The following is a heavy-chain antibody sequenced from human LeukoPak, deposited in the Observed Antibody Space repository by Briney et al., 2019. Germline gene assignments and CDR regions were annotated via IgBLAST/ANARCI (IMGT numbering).Heavy chain of an antibody. CDR1: GYTFTSYY. CDR3: ARDSGWGPDTAMVSYYMDV. J-gene: IGHJ6*03. Sequence: ASVKVSCKASGYTFTSYYMHWVRQAPGQGLEWMGIINPSGGSTSYAQKFQGRVTMTTDTSTSTAYMELRSLRSDDTAVYYCARDSGWGPDTAMVSYYMDVWGKGTTVTISS. D-gene: IGHD5-18*01. CDR2: INPSGGST. V-gene: IGHV1-46*01.